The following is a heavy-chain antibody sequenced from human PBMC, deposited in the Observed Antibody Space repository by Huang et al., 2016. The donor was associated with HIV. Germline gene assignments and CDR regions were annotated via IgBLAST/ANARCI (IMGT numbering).Heavy chain of an antibody. Sequence: EVNMVESGGGSVQPGRSLRLSCLTSGFPFRDYAITWFRQAPGKGLEWVGLLSSNVYGGTVQYAASVKGRFIISRDESRNIAYLEMNSPKTEDTGTYYCSTDGEPYYLEYWGRGTRVTVAS. CDR1: GFPFRDYA. CDR3: STDGEPYYLEY. J-gene: IGHJ4*02. CDR2: LSSNVYGGTV. V-gene: IGHV3-49*03.